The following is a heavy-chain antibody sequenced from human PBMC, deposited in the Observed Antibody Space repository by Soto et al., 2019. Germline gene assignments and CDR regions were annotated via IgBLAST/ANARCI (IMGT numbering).Heavy chain of an antibody. CDR3: AKTGPYDILTYWYFDL. V-gene: IGHV4-39*01. D-gene: IGHD3-9*01. CDR1: GDSIISSSYY. CDR2: IYYSGTT. Sequence: PSETLSLTCIVSGDSIISSSYYWVLIRQPPGKGLEWIGSIYYSGTTYYNPSLESRVTISIDTSKNQFSLKLSSLTAADTAVYYCAKTGPYDILTYWYFDLWGRGTLVTVPS. J-gene: IGHJ2*01.